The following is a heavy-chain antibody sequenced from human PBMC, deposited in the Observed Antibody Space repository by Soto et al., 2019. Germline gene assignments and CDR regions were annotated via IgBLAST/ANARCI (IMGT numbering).Heavy chain of an antibody. V-gene: IGHV1-69*19. Sequence: QVQLVQSGAEMKKPGSSVKVSCQSSGGTFNTYAMNWVRQAPGQGTEWMGDISRMFGAANYARKFQGRVPLTGDESTGRSYMPLSSLPSAGTALYSCAREVQVHTPAFVYWGQGTRVTVSS. D-gene: IGHD3-10*01. CDR2: ISRMFGAA. CDR1: GGTFNTYA. J-gene: IGHJ4*02. CDR3: AREVQVHTPAFVY.